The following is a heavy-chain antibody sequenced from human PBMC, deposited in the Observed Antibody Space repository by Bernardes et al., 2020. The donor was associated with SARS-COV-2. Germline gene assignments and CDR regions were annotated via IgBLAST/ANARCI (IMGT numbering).Heavy chain of an antibody. J-gene: IGHJ3*02. CDR3: ARDFYYYDSSGYYKLEDAFDI. CDR2: IWYDGSNK. Sequence: SLSLSCAASGFTFSSYGMHWVRQAPGKGLEWVAVIWYDGSNKYYADSVKGRFTISRDNSKNRLYLQMNSLRAEDTAVYYCARDFYYYDSSGYYKLEDAFDIWGQGTMVTVSS. D-gene: IGHD3-22*01. V-gene: IGHV3-33*01. CDR1: GFTFSSYG.